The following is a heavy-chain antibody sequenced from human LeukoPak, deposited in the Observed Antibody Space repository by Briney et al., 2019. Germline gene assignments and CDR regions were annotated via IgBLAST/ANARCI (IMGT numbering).Heavy chain of an antibody. D-gene: IGHD3-10*02. J-gene: IGHJ6*04. Sequence: GGSLRLSCAASGFTFTNNFMSWVRQVPGKGLEGVANIKQDGSETTYADSVKGRFTISRDNAKNSLYLQMNSLRAEDTAVYYCAELGITMIGGVWGKGTTVTISS. CDR3: AELGITMIGGV. CDR2: IKQDGSET. V-gene: IGHV3-7*01. CDR1: GFTFTNNF.